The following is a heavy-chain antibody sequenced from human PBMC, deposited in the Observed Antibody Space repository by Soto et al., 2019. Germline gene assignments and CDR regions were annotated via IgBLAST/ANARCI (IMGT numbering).Heavy chain of an antibody. V-gene: IGHV3-33*01. D-gene: IGHD4-4*01. CDR2: IRYDGSNK. CDR3: ARDRLPPSTVTNYYYYDGMDV. Sequence: GGSLRLSCAASGFTFSSYGMHWVRQAPGKGLEWVAVIRYDGSNKYYADSVKGRFTISRDNSKNTLYLQMNSLRAEDTAVYYCARDRLPPSTVTNYYYYDGMDVWGQGTTVTVSS. CDR1: GFTFSSYG. J-gene: IGHJ6*02.